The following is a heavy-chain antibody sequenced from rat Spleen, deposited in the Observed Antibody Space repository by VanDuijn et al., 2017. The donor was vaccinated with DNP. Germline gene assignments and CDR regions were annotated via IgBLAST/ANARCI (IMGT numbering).Heavy chain of an antibody. CDR2: ISYDGSDT. Sequence: EVQLVESGGGLVQPGRSLKLSCTASGFTFSYYYMVWVRQAPTKGLEWVATISYDGSDTYYRDSVKGRFTISRDDAKSTLYLQMDSLRSEDTATYYCARNGYVYYFDYWGQGVMVTVSS. J-gene: IGHJ2*01. V-gene: IGHV5-7*01. CDR1: GFTFSYYY. D-gene: IGHD1-4*01. CDR3: ARNGYVYYFDY.